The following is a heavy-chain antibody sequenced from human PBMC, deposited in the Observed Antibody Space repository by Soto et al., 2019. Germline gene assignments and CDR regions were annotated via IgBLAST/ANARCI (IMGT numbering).Heavy chain of an antibody. V-gene: IGHV3-11*01. CDR3: ARVSWREKYGMDV. CDR2: ITFSGNTV. Sequence: GSLRLSGAASVFTFSDSYMSWMRQAPGKGLEWISYITFSGNTVYYADSLKGRFTISRDNAKNSLYLQMNRLRAEDTAVYYCARVSWREKYGMDVWGQGTTVTVSS. CDR1: VFTFSDSY. J-gene: IGHJ6*02.